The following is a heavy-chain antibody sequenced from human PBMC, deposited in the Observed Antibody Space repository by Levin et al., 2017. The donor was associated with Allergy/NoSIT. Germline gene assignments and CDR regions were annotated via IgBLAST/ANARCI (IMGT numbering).Heavy chain of an antibody. CDR2: INPSGGST. CDR1: GYTFTSHY. Sequence: GESLKISCKASGYTFTSHYMHWVRQAPGQGLEWMGIINPSGGSTSYAQKFQGRVTMTRDTSASTVYMELSSLRSEDTAVYYCARVHDIVTGYNPRWYYYGMDVWGQGTTVTVSS. CDR3: ARVHDIVTGYNPRWYYYGMDV. V-gene: IGHV1-46*01. D-gene: IGHD3-9*01. J-gene: IGHJ6*02.